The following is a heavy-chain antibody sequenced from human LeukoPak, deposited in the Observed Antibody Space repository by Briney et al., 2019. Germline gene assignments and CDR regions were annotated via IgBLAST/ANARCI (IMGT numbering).Heavy chain of an antibody. CDR2: IAYSGST. CDR1: GGSISNYY. V-gene: IGHV4-59*08. J-gene: IGHJ4*02. CDR3: ARLYYDILSSYYYFDY. Sequence: SETLSLTCIVSGGSISNYYWSWIRQPPGKGLEWIGYIAYSGSTNYDPSLRSRVTISVDTSKNLFSLNLTSVTAADTAVYYCARLYYDILSSYYYFDYWGQGTLVTVSS. D-gene: IGHD3-9*01.